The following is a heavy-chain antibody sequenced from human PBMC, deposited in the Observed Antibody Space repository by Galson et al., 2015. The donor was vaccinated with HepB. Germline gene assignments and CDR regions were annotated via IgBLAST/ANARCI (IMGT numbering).Heavy chain of an antibody. CDR3: ARHLRYSGYGRHFDY. CDR2: IYYSGST. D-gene: IGHD5-12*01. Sequence: SETLSLTCTVSGGSISSSSYYWGWIRQPPGKGLEWIGSIYYSGSTYYNPSLKSRVTISVDTSKNQFSLKLSSVTAADTAVYYCARHLRYSGYGRHFDYWGQGTLVTVSS. CDR1: GGSISSSSYY. J-gene: IGHJ4*02. V-gene: IGHV4-39*01.